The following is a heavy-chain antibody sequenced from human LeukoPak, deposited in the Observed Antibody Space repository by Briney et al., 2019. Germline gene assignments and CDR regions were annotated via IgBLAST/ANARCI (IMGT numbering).Heavy chain of an antibody. CDR2: IGGLGSST. J-gene: IGHJ4*02. Sequence: GGSLRLSCAASGLTFSSHAMAWVRQAPGKGLEWVSAIGGLGSSTYYGDSVKGRFTISRDNSKNTVYLQMDSLRVEDTAVYYCARDPGVVAFHYFDFWGQGTLITVSS. V-gene: IGHV3-23*01. D-gene: IGHD3-3*01. CDR3: ARDPGVVAFHYFDF. CDR1: GLTFSSHA.